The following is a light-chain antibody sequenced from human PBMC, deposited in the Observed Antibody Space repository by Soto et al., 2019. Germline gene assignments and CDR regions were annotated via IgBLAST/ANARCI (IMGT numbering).Light chain of an antibody. CDR2: AAS. V-gene: IGKV1-27*01. J-gene: IGKJ3*01. CDR3: HEYKSAPFT. CDR1: QVISNF. Sequence: DIQMTQSPSSLSASVGDRVTITCRASQVISNFLTWYQQKPGKVPKLLIYAASNLQSGVPSRFSGSGSGTDFTLTISSLQPEDVATYYCHEYKSAPFTFGHGTKVDIK.